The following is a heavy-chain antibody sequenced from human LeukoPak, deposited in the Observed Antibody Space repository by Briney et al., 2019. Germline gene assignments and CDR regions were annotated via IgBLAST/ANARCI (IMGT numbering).Heavy chain of an antibody. CDR1: GFTFSSYA. Sequence: GGSLRLSCAASGFTFSSYAMSWVRQAPGKGLEWVSAISGSGGSTYYADSVKGRFTISRDNSKNTMYLQMNSLRAEDTAVYYCAKAPSGGYDSNFDYCGQGTLVTVSS. D-gene: IGHD5-12*01. V-gene: IGHV3-23*01. CDR2: ISGSGGST. J-gene: IGHJ4*02. CDR3: AKAPSGGYDSNFDY.